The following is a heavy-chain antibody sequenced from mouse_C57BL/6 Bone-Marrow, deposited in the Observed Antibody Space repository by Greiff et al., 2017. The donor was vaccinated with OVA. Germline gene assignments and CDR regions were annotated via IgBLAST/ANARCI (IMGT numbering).Heavy chain of an antibody. CDR2: IYPGSGST. Sequence: QVHVKQPGAELVKPGASVKMSCKASGYTFTSYWITWVKQRPGQGLEWIGDIYPGSGSTNYNEKFKSKATLTVDTSSSTAYMQLSSLTSEDSAVYYCARHGSSYPFAYWGQGTLVTVSA. CDR3: ARHGSSYPFAY. J-gene: IGHJ3*01. D-gene: IGHD1-1*01. CDR1: GYTFTSYW. V-gene: IGHV1-55*01.